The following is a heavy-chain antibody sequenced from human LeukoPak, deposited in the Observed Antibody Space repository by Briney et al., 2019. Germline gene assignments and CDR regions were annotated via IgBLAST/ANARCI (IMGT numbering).Heavy chain of an antibody. CDR2: ISYDGSNK. J-gene: IGHJ4*02. D-gene: IGHD6-13*01. Sequence: GGSLRLSGAASGFTFSSYGMHWVRQAPGKGLEWVAVISYDGSNKYYADSVKGRFTISRDNSKNTLYLQMNSLRAEDTAVYYCAKDIAAAGALLFDYWGQGTLVTVSS. V-gene: IGHV3-30*18. CDR1: GFTFSSYG. CDR3: AKDIAAAGALLFDY.